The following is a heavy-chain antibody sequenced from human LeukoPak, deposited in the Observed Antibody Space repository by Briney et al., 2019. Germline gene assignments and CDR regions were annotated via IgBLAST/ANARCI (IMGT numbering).Heavy chain of an antibody. CDR1: GYTFTSYD. J-gene: IGHJ4*02. V-gene: IGHV1-8*01. CDR2: MNPNSGNT. CDR3: ARERHSSSWYRKPLGY. Sequence: ASVKVSCKASGYTFTSYDINWVLQATGQGLEWMGWMNPNSGNTGYAQKFQGRVTMTRNTSISTAYMELSSLRSEDTAVYYCARERHSSSWYRKPLGYWGQGTLVTVSS. D-gene: IGHD6-13*01.